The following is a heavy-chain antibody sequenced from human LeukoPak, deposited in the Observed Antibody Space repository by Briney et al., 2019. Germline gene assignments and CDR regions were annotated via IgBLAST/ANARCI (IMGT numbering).Heavy chain of an antibody. J-gene: IGHJ4*02. CDR2: MNPNSGNT. V-gene: IGHV1-8*03. D-gene: IGHD3-3*01. Sequence: ASVKVSCKASGYTFTSYDINWLRQATGQGLEWMGWMNPNSGNTGYAQKFQGRVTITRNTSISTAYMELSSLRSEDTAVYYCASGSFDFWSGYYLDYWGQGTLVTVSS. CDR3: ASGSFDFWSGYYLDY. CDR1: GYTFTSYD.